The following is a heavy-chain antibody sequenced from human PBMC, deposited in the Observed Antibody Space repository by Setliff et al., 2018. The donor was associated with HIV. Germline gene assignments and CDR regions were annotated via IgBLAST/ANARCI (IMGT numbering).Heavy chain of an antibody. CDR1: GYTFTEYF. Sequence: GASVKVSCKASGYTFTEYFMHWVRQAPGQGLEWMGWISPNNGDTTIPQRFQGRVTMTSDTSINTAYMELRSLRSDDTAVYYCARVRTLDTPVDAFDIWGQGTMVTVSS. CDR3: ARVRTLDTPVDAFDI. CDR2: ISPNNGDT. J-gene: IGHJ3*02. D-gene: IGHD2-15*01. V-gene: IGHV1-2*02.